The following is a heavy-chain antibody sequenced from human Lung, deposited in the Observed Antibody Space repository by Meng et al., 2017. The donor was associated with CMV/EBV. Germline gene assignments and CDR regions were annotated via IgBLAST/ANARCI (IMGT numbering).Heavy chain of an antibody. CDR1: GGSISSSSYY. D-gene: IGHD2-2*02. J-gene: IGHJ5*02. Sequence: SXTLSLXCTVSGGSISSSSYYWGWIRQPPGKGLEWIGSIYYSGSTYYNPSLKSRVTISVDTSKNQFSLKLSSVTAADTAVYYCARDLKSYCSSTSCYINWFDPWXKGTXVTVSS. CDR3: ARDLKSYCSSTSCYINWFDP. V-gene: IGHV4-39*07. CDR2: IYYSGST.